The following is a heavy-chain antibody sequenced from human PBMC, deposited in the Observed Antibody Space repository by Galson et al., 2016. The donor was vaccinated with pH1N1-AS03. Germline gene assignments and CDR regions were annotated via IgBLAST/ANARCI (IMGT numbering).Heavy chain of an antibody. J-gene: IGHJ3*01. V-gene: IGHV4-4*07. Sequence: ETLSLTCSVSGGSISGNFWTWIRQPAGEGLEWIGRMDSSGRKNYNSSLESRVTLSVDTSKNQFPLRLTSVTAADTAVYYCARTRAARPADAFDVWGQGTTVTVSS. D-gene: IGHD6-6*01. CDR2: MDSSGRK. CDR1: GGSISGNF. CDR3: ARTRAARPADAFDV.